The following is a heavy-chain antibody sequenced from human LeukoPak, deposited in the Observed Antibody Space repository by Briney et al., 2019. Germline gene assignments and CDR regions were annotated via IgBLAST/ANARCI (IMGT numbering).Heavy chain of an antibody. CDR1: GGSISSSSYY. CDR2: IYYSGST. J-gene: IGHJ4*02. Sequence: SETLSLTCTVSGGSISSSSYYWGWIRQPPGKGLEWIGSIYYSGSTNYNPSLKSRVTISVDTSKNQFSLKLSSVTAADTAVYYCARDSGYIDYWGQGTLVTVSS. CDR3: ARDSGYIDY. V-gene: IGHV4-39*07.